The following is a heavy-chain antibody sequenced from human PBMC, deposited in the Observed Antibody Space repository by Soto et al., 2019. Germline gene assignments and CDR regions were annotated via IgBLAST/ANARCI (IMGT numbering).Heavy chain of an antibody. Sequence: QVQLVASGGGVVQPGRSLSLSCAASGFTLSGHGLHWVRQAPGKGLEWVAVVTHDGTERHYPDSVKGRFTITRDISKNTFYLQMISLIVDDTAMYYCAREKNSGYYRAVDYWGQGTLVTVSS. CDR3: AREKNSGYYRAVDY. J-gene: IGHJ4*02. CDR2: VTHDGTER. CDR1: GFTLSGHG. D-gene: IGHD3-10*01. V-gene: IGHV3-30*03.